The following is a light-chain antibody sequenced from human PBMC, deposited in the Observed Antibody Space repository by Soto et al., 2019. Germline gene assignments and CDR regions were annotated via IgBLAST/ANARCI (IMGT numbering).Light chain of an antibody. CDR2: DNN. CDR3: QSYDSSLSGVV. CDR1: SSNIGAGFD. V-gene: IGLV1-40*01. J-gene: IGLJ2*01. Sequence: QSVLTQPPSVSGASGQRVTISCTGSSSNIGAGFDIHWYQQLPRTAPKLLIYDNNNRPSGVPDRFSGSKSGTSASLAITGLQAEDEADYYCQSYDSSLSGVVFGGGTKLTVL.